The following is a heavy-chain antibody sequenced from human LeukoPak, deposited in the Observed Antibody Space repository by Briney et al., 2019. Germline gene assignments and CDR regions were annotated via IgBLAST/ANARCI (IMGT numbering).Heavy chain of an antibody. Sequence: SESLSLTCAVYGGSFSGYYWSWIRQPPGQGLEWIGEINHSGSTNYNPSLKSRVTISIDTTKNQFSLKLSSVTAADAAVYYCERLGFRGGQKYFFDYGMDVWGQGTTVTVSS. CDR1: GGSFSGYY. D-gene: IGHD2-15*01. CDR2: INHSGST. J-gene: IGHJ6*02. V-gene: IGHV4-34*01. CDR3: ERLGFRGGQKYFFDYGMDV.